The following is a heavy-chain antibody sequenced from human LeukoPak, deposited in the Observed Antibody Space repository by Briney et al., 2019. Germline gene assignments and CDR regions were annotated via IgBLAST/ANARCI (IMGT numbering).Heavy chain of an antibody. D-gene: IGHD2-21*01. CDR1: GFTFTSYA. CDR3: VRDSDYQRNSGGRYAHYDALGI. CDR2: ISINVDNR. J-gene: IGHJ3*02. Sequence: GGSLRLSCAASGFTFTSYAMSWVREAPGKELEWVSGISINVDNRSYADSVKGRFTISRDNSKSTLFLQMNSLRAEDTAVYYCVRDSDYQRNSGGRYAHYDALGIWGHGTMVTVS. V-gene: IGHV3-23*01.